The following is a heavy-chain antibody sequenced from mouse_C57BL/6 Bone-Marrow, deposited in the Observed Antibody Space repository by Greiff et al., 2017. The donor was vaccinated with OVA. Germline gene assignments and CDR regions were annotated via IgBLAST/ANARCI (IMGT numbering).Heavy chain of an antibody. V-gene: IGHV5-12*01. CDR2: ISNGGGST. D-gene: IGHD1-1*01. CDR3: ARRDYYGSSSYAMDY. CDR1: GFTFSDYY. Sequence: DVMLVESGGGLVQPGGSLKLSCAASGFTFSDYYMYWVRQTPEKRLEWVAYISNGGGSTYYPDTVKGRFTISRDNAKNTLYLQMSRLKSEDTAMYYCARRDYYGSSSYAMDYWGQGTSVTVSS. J-gene: IGHJ4*01.